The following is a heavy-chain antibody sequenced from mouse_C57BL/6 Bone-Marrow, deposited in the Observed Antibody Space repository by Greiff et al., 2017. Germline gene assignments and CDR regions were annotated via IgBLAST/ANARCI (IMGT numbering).Heavy chain of an antibody. CDR1: GFNIKDYY. Sequence: VQLQQSGAELVKPGASVKLSCTASGFNIKDYYMHWVKQRTEQGLEWIGSIDPEDGETKYAPNFQGKATITADTSSTTAYLQLSSLTSEDTAVYYCARSGYVPFDYWGQGTTLTVSS. J-gene: IGHJ2*01. CDR3: ARSGYVPFDY. CDR2: IDPEDGET. V-gene: IGHV14-2*01. D-gene: IGHD3-2*02.